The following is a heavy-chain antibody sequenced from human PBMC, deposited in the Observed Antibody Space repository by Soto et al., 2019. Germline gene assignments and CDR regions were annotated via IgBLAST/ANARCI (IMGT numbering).Heavy chain of an antibody. J-gene: IGHJ6*03. Sequence: EVQLVESGGGLVQPGRSLRLSCAASGFTFDDYAMHWVRQAPGKGLEWVSGISWNSGSIGYADSVKGRFTISRDNAKNSLYLQMNSLRAEDTALYYCAKDALTIFGLANHYYYYYMDVWGKGTTVTVSS. CDR3: AKDALTIFGLANHYYYYYMDV. D-gene: IGHD3-3*01. V-gene: IGHV3-9*01. CDR2: ISWNSGSI. CDR1: GFTFDDYA.